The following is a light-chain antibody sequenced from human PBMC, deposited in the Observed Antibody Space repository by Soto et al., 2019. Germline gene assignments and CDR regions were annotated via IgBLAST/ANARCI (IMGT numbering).Light chain of an antibody. CDR1: SSDVGSYNL. CDR3: CSYAGSTPYV. V-gene: IGLV2-23*01. CDR2: EGS. J-gene: IGLJ1*01. Sequence: QSVLTQPASVSGSPGQSITISCTGTSSDVGSYNLVSWYQQHPGKAPKLMIDEGSKRPSGVSNRFSGSKSGNTASLTISGLQAEDEADYYCCSYAGSTPYVFGTGTKVTV.